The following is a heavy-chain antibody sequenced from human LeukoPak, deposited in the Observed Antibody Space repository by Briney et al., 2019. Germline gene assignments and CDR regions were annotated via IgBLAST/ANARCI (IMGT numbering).Heavy chain of an antibody. CDR3: AGSSGWYDSWYYYYYMDV. CDR2: INPSGGST. J-gene: IGHJ6*03. V-gene: IGHV1-46*01. CDR1: GYTFTSYY. Sequence: ASVKVSCKASGYTFTSYYMHWVRQAPGQGLEWMGIINPSGGSTSYAQKFQGRVTMTRDMSTSTVYMELSSLRSEDTAVYYCAGSSGWYDSWYYYYYMDVWGKGTTVTVSS. D-gene: IGHD6-19*01.